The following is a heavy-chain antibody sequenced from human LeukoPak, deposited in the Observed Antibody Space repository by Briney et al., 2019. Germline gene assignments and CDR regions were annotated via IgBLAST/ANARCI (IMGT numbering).Heavy chain of an antibody. Sequence: PGESLKISCKGSGYSFTSYWIGWVRQMPGKGLEWMGIIYPGDSDTRYSPSLQGQATISADKSISTAYLQWSSLKASDTAMYYCARRYCSGGSCYSWWFDPWGQGTLVTVSS. V-gene: IGHV5-51*01. CDR1: GYSFTSYW. CDR2: IYPGDSDT. D-gene: IGHD2-15*01. J-gene: IGHJ5*02. CDR3: ARRYCSGGSCYSWWFDP.